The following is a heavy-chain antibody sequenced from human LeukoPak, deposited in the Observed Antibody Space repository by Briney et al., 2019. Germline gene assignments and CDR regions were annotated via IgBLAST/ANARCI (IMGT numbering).Heavy chain of an antibody. V-gene: IGHV3-23*01. D-gene: IGHD3-3*01. J-gene: IGHJ4*01. Sequence: GASLRLYCAASGLTFSNYAVTWVRQAPGKGLEWVSSISASGHSTYYADSVKGRFTVSRDNSKNTVYLQMNSLRAEDTAVYYCAKQMGDFGVVTGLDYWGHGTLVTVSS. CDR2: ISASGHST. CDR3: AKQMGDFGVVTGLDY. CDR1: GLTFSNYA.